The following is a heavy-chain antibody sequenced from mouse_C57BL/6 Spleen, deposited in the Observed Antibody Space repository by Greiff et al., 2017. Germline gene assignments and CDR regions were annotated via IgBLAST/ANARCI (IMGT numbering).Heavy chain of an antibody. Sequence: EVQLQQSGAELVRPGASVKLSCTASGFNIKDDYMHWVKQRPEQGLEWIGWIDPENGDTEYASKFQGKATITADTSSNTAYLQLSSLTSEDTAVYYCTKAGSGSQSYDGYYDDWGQGTTLTVSS. V-gene: IGHV14-4*01. CDR1: GFNIKDDY. D-gene: IGHD2-3*01. J-gene: IGHJ2*01. CDR3: TKAGSGSQSYDGYYDD. CDR2: IDPENGDT.